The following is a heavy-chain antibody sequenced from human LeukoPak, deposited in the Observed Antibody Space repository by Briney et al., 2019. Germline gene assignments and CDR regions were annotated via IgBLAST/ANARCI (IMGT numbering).Heavy chain of an antibody. CDR1: GYTFTDYY. V-gene: IGHV1-2*02. Sequence: ASVKVSCKASGYTFTDYYFHWVRQAPGEGLEWMGWINGASGGTKYAQNFQDRVTMTRDTSISTAYLELSSLRSDDTAMYYCARDSASATCFGSDNWGQGTLVTVSS. D-gene: IGHD3-3*01. J-gene: IGHJ4*02. CDR2: INGASGGT. CDR3: ARDSASATCFGSDN.